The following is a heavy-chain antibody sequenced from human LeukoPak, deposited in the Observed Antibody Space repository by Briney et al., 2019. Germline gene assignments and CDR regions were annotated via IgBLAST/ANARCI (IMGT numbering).Heavy chain of an antibody. CDR1: GFTFSSYS. J-gene: IGHJ4*02. CDR2: ISSSGRYI. Sequence: PGGSLRLSCGASGFTFSSYSMNWVRQAPGKGLEGVSSISSSGRYIYYADSMKGRFTISRDNAQNSVYLQMNSLRVEDTAVYYCTRDLDGGTSVFAYWGQGTLVTVSS. D-gene: IGHD4-23*01. V-gene: IGHV3-21*01. CDR3: TRDLDGGTSVFAY.